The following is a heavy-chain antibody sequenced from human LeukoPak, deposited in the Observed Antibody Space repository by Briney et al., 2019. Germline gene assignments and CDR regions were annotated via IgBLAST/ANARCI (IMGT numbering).Heavy chain of an antibody. D-gene: IGHD2-2*01. CDR3: AKGVGCSSTSCPFDY. CDR2: ISGSGGST. CDR1: GFTFTSYT. V-gene: IGHV3-23*01. Sequence: GGSLRLSCAASGFTFTSYTMCGVRQAPGKGLEWVSAISGSGGSTYYADSVKGRFTISRDNSKNTLYLQMNSLRAEDTAVYYCAKGVGCSSTSCPFDYWGQGTLVTVSS. J-gene: IGHJ4*02.